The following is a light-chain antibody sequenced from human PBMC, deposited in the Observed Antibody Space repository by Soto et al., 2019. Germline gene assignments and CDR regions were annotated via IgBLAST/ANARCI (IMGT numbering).Light chain of an antibody. CDR3: ISYARSNNSMV. Sequence: QSALTQPPSASGSPGQSVTISCTGTSSDVGGYNYVSWYQQHPGKAPKLMIYEVSKRPSGVPDRFSGSKSGNTASLTVSGLQAEDVADYYCISYARSNNSMVFGGGTKLTVL. CDR2: EVS. CDR1: SSDVGGYNY. V-gene: IGLV2-8*01. J-gene: IGLJ2*01.